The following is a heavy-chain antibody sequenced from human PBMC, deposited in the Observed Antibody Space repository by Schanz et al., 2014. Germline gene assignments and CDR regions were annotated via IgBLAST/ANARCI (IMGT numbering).Heavy chain of an antibody. J-gene: IGHJ4*02. D-gene: IGHD1-26*01. CDR2: IWYDGSNK. CDR3: ARDHTTESYYSAGPPIDY. Sequence: QVPLVASGGCVVQPGRSLRLSCAASGFTFSSYGMHWVRQAPGKGLEWVAVIWYDGSNKYYADSVKGRFTISRDNSKNTLFLQMNSLRAEDTAVYYCARDHTTESYYSAGPPIDYWGQGTLLTVSS. CDR1: GFTFSSYG. V-gene: IGHV3-33*01.